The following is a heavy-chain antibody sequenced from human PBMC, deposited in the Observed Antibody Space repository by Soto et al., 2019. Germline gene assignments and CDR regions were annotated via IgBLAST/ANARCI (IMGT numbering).Heavy chain of an antibody. CDR1: GYTFISYA. V-gene: IGHV1-3*01. Sequence: ASVKVSCKASGYTFISYAVHWVRQAPGQRLEWMAWIHGGNGNTNYAERLEGRVTISRDTSASTAYMELRSLRSDDTAVYYCARDEIAVAGDTDYWGQGTLVTVSS. CDR2: IHGGNGNT. CDR3: ARDEIAVAGDTDY. J-gene: IGHJ4*02. D-gene: IGHD6-19*01.